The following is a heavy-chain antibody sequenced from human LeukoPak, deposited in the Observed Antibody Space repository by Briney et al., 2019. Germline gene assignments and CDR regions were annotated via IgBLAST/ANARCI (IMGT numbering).Heavy chain of an antibody. V-gene: IGHV3-30-3*01. CDR2: ISYDGSNK. CDR1: GFTFTSYA. CDR3: ARGLSGNYYYYYAMDV. D-gene: IGHD6-19*01. Sequence: PGRSLRLSCAASGFTFTSYAMHWVRQAPGKGLEWVAVISYDGSNKYYVESVKGRFTISRDNSKTTLYLQMNSLRTEDTAVYYCARGLSGNYYYYYAMDVWGQGTTVTVSS. J-gene: IGHJ6*02.